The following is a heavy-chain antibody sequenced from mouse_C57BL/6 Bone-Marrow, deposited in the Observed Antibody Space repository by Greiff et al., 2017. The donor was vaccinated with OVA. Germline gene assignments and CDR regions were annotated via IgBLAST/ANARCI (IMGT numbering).Heavy chain of an antibody. CDR3: AREYYYGSSYVPRVAY. V-gene: IGHV1-64*01. D-gene: IGHD1-1*01. CDR2: IHPNSGST. Sequence: QVQLKQPGAELVKPGASVKLSCKASGYTFTSYWMHWVKQRPGQGLEWIGMIHPNSGSTNYNEKFKSKATLTVDKSSSTAYMQLSSLTSEDSAVYYCAREYYYGSSYVPRVAYWGQGTLVTVSA. J-gene: IGHJ3*01. CDR1: GYTFTSYW.